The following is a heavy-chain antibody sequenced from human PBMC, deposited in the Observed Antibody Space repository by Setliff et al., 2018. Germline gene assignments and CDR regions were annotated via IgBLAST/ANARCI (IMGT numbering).Heavy chain of an antibody. V-gene: IGHV4-31*03. Sequence: SETLSLTCTVSGGSISSGGYYWSWIRQHPGKGLEWIGYIYYSGSTSYYNPSLKSRVTISVDKSKNQFSLSLRSVTAADTAVYYCARGRNIAARLLDSWGQGTLVTVSS. D-gene: IGHD6-6*01. J-gene: IGHJ4*02. CDR1: GGSISSGGYY. CDR3: ARGRNIAARLLDS. CDR2: IYYSGSTS.